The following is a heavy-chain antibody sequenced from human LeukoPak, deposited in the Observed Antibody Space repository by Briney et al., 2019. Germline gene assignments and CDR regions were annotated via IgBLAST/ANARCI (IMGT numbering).Heavy chain of an antibody. Sequence: ASVKVSCKASGYTFTSYAMHWVRQAPGQRLEWMGWINAGNGNTKYSQKFQGRVTITRDTSASTAYMELSSLRSEDTAVYYCARDLGYDILTGYSHAFDIWGQGTMVTVSS. V-gene: IGHV1-3*01. D-gene: IGHD3-9*01. CDR2: INAGNGNT. CDR1: GYTFTSYA. J-gene: IGHJ3*02. CDR3: ARDLGYDILTGYSHAFDI.